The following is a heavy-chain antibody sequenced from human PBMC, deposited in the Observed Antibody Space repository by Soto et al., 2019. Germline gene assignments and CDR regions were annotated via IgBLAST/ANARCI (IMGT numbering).Heavy chain of an antibody. V-gene: IGHV3-30*18. CDR3: AKDQRYSRSWYPGNSYYYGMDV. D-gene: IGHD6-13*01. CDR1: GFTFSSYG. Sequence: QVQLVESGGGVVQPGRSLRLSCAASGFTFSSYGMHWVRQAPGKGLEWVAVISYDGRNKYYADSVKGRFTISRDNSKNMLYMQMHSLRAEDTAVYYCAKDQRYSRSWYPGNSYYYGMDVWGQGTTVTVSS. CDR2: ISYDGRNK. J-gene: IGHJ6*02.